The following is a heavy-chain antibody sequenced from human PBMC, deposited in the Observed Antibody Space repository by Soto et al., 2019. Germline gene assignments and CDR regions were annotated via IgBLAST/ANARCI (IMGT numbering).Heavy chain of an antibody. D-gene: IGHD6-13*01. Sequence: SETLSLTCTVSGGSISSGGYYWSWIRQHPGKGLEWIGYIYYSGSTYYNPSLKSRVTISVDTSKNQFSLKLSSVTAADTAVYYCASQYSSSWYYFDYWGQGTLVTVSS. CDR2: IYYSGST. J-gene: IGHJ4*02. CDR3: ASQYSSSWYYFDY. CDR1: GGSISSGGYY. V-gene: IGHV4-31*03.